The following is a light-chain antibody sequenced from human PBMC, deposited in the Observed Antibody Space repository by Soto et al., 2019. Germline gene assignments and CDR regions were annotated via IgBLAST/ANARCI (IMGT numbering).Light chain of an antibody. J-gene: IGLJ2*01. CDR3: GPDHGSGSNFV. Sequence: QLVLTQPPSASASLGASVTLTCTLSSGYSNYKVDWYQQRPGKGPRFVMRVGTGGIVGSKGDGIPDRFSVSGSGLNRYLTIKNIQEEDESDSHCGPDHGSGSNFVFGGGTKLTVL. V-gene: IGLV9-49*01. CDR2: VGTGGIVG. CDR1: SGYSNYK.